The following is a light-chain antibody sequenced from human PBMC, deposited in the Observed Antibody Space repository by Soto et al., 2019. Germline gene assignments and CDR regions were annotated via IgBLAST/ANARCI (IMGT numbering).Light chain of an antibody. Sequence: EIVLMQSPGTLYLSPGEGATLSCRASQSVNSNYLAWYQQKPGQAPTVLIFDTSRRATGVPDRFSGSGSGTDFTLTISRLDPDDFAVYYCQQYGSSQFTFGPGTKVNIK. CDR1: QSVNSNY. V-gene: IGKV3-20*01. CDR2: DTS. J-gene: IGKJ3*01. CDR3: QQYGSSQFT.